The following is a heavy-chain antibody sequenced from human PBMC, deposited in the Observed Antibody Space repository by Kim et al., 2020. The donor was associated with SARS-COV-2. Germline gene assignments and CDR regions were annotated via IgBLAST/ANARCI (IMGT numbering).Heavy chain of an antibody. V-gene: IGHV1-69*13. CDR1: GGTFSSYA. CDR2: IIPIFGTA. J-gene: IGHJ5*02. D-gene: IGHD3-3*01. Sequence: SVKVSCKASGGTFSSYAISWVRQAPGQGLEWMGGIIPIFGTANYAQKFQGRVTITADESTSTAYMELSSLRSEDTAVYYCARDVITIFGAKKGNWFDPWGQGTLVTVSS. CDR3: ARDVITIFGAKKGNWFDP.